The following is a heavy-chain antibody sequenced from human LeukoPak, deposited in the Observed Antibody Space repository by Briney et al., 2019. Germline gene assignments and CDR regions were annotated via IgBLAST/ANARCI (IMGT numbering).Heavy chain of an antibody. Sequence: AGGSLRLSCAVSGITFSTYWMHWVRQAPGKGLVWVSRINSEGSTISYADSVKGRFTISRDNAKNTLFLQMNSLRAEDTAVYYCARISSDSISYYDHWGQGTLVTVSS. CDR1: GITFSTYW. D-gene: IGHD3-22*01. V-gene: IGHV3-74*01. CDR2: INSEGSTI. CDR3: ARISSDSISYYDH. J-gene: IGHJ4*02.